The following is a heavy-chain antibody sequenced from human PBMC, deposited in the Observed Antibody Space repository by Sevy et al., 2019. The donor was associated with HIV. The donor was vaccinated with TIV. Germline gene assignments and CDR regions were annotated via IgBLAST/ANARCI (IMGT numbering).Heavy chain of an antibody. CDR2: ISGSGGST. V-gene: IGHV3-23*01. Sequence: GGSLRLSCAASGFTFSSYAMSWVRQAPGKGLEWVSAISGSGGSTYYADSVKGRFTISRDNSKNTLYLQMNSLRAEDTAVYYCAKSPVAGTAMASSQYYFDYWGQGTLVTVSS. D-gene: IGHD5-18*01. J-gene: IGHJ4*02. CDR3: AKSPVAGTAMASSQYYFDY. CDR1: GFTFSSYA.